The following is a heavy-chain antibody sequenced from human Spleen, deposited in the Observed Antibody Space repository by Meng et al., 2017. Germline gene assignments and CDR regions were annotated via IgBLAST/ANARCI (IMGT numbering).Heavy chain of an antibody. CDR3: ASVYDYYFDY. J-gene: IGHJ4*02. D-gene: IGHD5/OR15-5a*01. CDR2: IYHSGST. Sequence: SETLSLTCAVAGYSITSGYYGGWIRQPPGRGLKWIGSIYHSGSTDYNPSLKSRVTISVDTSKNQFSLKLSSVTAADTAVYYCASVYDYYFDYWGQGTLVTVSS. CDR1: GYSITSGYY. V-gene: IGHV4-38-2*01.